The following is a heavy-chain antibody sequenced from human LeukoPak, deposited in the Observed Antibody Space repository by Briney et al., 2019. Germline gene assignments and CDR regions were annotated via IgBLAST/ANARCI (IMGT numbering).Heavy chain of an antibody. Sequence: GASVKVSCKASGGTFSSYAISWVRQAPGQGLEWMGGIIPIFGTANYAQKFQGRVTITADESTSTAYMELSSLRSEDTAVYYCAKDPSSCVFPYFDYWGQGTLVTVSS. J-gene: IGHJ4*02. V-gene: IGHV1-69*13. D-gene: IGHD5/OR15-5a*01. CDR1: GGTFSSYA. CDR3: AKDPSSCVFPYFDY. CDR2: IIPIFGTA.